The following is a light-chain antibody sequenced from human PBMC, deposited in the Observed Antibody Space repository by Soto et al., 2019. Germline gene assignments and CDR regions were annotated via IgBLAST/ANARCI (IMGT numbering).Light chain of an antibody. CDR3: QQYYNWRT. J-gene: IGKJ1*01. CDR2: GAS. Sequence: EIVMTQSPATLSVSPGERASLSCRASQSVSSKLAWYQQKPGQAPRLLIYGASTRATGIPARFSGSGSGTEFTLTITSLQSEDSAIYYCQQYYNWRTFGQGTKVDIK. V-gene: IGKV3-15*01. CDR1: QSVSSK.